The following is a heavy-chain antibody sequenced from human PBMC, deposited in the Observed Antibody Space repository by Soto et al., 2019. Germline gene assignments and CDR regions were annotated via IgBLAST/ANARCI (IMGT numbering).Heavy chain of an antibody. CDR1: GGSISRYY. CDR2: MYNTGST. Sequence: PSETLSLTCIVSGGSISRYYWSWIRQPPGKGLEWIGYMYNTGSTIYNPSLKSRVTISVDTSKNQFSLKLNSVTAADTAVYYCARSVFPWGQGTLVTVSS. J-gene: IGHJ5*02. V-gene: IGHV4-59*01. CDR3: ARSVFP.